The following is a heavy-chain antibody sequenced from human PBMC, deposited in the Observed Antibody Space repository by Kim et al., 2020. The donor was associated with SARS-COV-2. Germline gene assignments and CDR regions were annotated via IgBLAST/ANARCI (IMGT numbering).Heavy chain of an antibody. J-gene: IGHJ4*02. CDR2: FDPEDGET. CDR3: ATVPGPLSVRPGIAAAAPSSDY. V-gene: IGHV1-24*01. CDR1: GYTLTELS. D-gene: IGHD6-13*01. Sequence: ASVKVSCKVSGYTLTELSMHWVRQAPGKGLEWMGGFDPEDGETIYAQKFQGRVTMTEDTSTDTAYMEPSSLRSEDTAVYYCATVPGPLSVRPGIAAAAPSSDYWGQGTLVTVSS.